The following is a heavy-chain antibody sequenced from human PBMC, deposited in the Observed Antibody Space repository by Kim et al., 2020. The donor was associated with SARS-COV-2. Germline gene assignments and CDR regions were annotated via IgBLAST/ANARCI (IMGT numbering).Heavy chain of an antibody. Sequence: NPSLKRRVTISGDTSKNQFSLKLSSVTAADTAVYYCARLEYSSSWYYFDYWGQGTLVTVSS. J-gene: IGHJ4*02. V-gene: IGHV4-39*01. CDR3: ARLEYSSSWYYFDY. D-gene: IGHD6-13*01.